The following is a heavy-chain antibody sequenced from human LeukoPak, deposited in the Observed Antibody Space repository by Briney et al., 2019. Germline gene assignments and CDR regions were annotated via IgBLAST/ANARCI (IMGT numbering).Heavy chain of an antibody. CDR1: GGSISSGDYY. V-gene: IGHV4-30-4*01. CDR2: IYYSGSA. CDR3: ARGLARFHGSASDY. D-gene: IGHD2-2*03. Sequence: SQTLSLTCTVSGGSISSGDYYWSWIRQPPGKGLEWIGYIYYSGSAYYNPSLKSRVTISVDTSKNQFSLKLSSVTAADTAVYYCARGLARFHGSASDYWGQGALVTVSS. J-gene: IGHJ4*02.